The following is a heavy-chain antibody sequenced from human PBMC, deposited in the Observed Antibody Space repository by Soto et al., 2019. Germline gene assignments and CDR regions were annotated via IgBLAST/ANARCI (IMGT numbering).Heavy chain of an antibody. D-gene: IGHD3-10*01. CDR2: IWYDGSNK. Sequence: GGSLRLSCAASGFTFSSYGMHWVRQAPGKGLEWVAVIWYDGSNKYYADSVKGRFTISRDNSKNTLYLQMNSLRAEDTAVYYCARSLWFGEEAYYYYGMDVWGQGTTVTVSS. CDR1: GFTFSSYG. V-gene: IGHV3-33*01. J-gene: IGHJ6*02. CDR3: ARSLWFGEEAYYYYGMDV.